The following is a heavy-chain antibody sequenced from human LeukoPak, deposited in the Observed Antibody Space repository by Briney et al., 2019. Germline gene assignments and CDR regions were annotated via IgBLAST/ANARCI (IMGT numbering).Heavy chain of an antibody. V-gene: IGHV1-8*01. CDR3: VRDGEGVAISVNYWFDP. Sequence: GASVKVSCKASGFPFTRYDINWVRQTSAQGLEWMGWMNPNTGNTGYAQKFQGRVTTTRDTSTSTAYMELRDLRSEDTAVYYCVRDGEGVAISVNYWFDPWGQGTLVTVSS. D-gene: IGHD3-10*01. J-gene: IGHJ5*02. CDR1: GFPFTRYD. CDR2: MNPNTGNT.